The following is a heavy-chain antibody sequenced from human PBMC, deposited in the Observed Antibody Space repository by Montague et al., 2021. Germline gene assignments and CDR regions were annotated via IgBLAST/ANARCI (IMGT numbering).Heavy chain of an antibody. J-gene: IGHJ6*03. D-gene: IGHD6-13*01. CDR1: GFTFGLYA. CDR3: AKDSVSSWAAPYYYYMDV. V-gene: IGHV3-23*01. Sequence: SLRLSCAASGFTFGLYAMSWVRQAPGKGLEWVSRINGFGTNTYYADSVKGRFTISRDNSKNTLDLQMNSLRAEDTAVYYCAKDSVSSWAAPYYYYMDVWGKGTTVTVSS. CDR2: INGFGTNT.